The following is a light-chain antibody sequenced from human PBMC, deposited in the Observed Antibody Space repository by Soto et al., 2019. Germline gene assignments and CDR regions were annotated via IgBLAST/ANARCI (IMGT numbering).Light chain of an antibody. J-gene: IGLJ3*02. CDR1: SGHSRYA. CDR3: QTWGTGIHWV. CDR2: LNSDGSH. V-gene: IGLV4-69*01. Sequence: QSVLPQSPSASASLGASVKLTCTLSSGHSRYAITWHQQQPEKGPRYLMKLNSDGSHSKGDGIPDRFSGSSSGAERYLTISSLQSEDEADYYCQTWGTGIHWVFGGGTKLTVL.